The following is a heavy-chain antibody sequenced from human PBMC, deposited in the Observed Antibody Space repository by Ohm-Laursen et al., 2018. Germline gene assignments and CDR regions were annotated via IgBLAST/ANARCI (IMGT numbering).Heavy chain of an antibody. CDR2: IKSKAAGETR. CDR1: GFTFSSYS. D-gene: IGHD2/OR15-2a*01. V-gene: IGHV3-15*01. Sequence: SLRLSCAASGFTFSSYSMNWVRQAPGKGLEYVGRIKSKAAGETREYAEPVKGRFTILRDDSKNTLSLQMNSLKTEDTGVYYCSTDHFSWGQGTLVTVSS. CDR3: STDHFS. J-gene: IGHJ5*02.